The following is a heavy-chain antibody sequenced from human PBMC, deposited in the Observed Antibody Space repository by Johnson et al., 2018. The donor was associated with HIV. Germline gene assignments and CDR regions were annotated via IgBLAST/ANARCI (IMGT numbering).Heavy chain of an antibody. Sequence: VQLVESGGGLVQPGRSLRLSCAASGFTFSSYAMNWVRQAPGKGLEWVSAISDSGGSTYFAASVKGRFTISRDNVKKSLYLQMNSMRAEDTAVYYCARGLRRTTVGNDAFDIWGQGTMVTVSS. CDR2: ISDSGGST. D-gene: IGHD4-23*01. CDR1: GFTFSSYA. J-gene: IGHJ3*02. V-gene: IGHV3-23*04. CDR3: ARGLRRTTVGNDAFDI.